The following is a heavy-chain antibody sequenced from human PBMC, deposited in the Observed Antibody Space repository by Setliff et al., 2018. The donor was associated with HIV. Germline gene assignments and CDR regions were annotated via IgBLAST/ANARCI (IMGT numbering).Heavy chain of an antibody. Sequence: NPSETLSLTCAVSGYSISSGSYWAWIRQPPGKGLEWIGSIYHSGTTYYNPSLKSRVTISVDTSKNQFSLKLSSVTAADTAVYYCARVRQVSDYGDYDYYFDYWGQGALVTVSS. V-gene: IGHV4-38-2*01. J-gene: IGHJ4*02. CDR2: IYHSGTT. D-gene: IGHD4-17*01. CDR1: GYSISSGSY. CDR3: ARVRQVSDYGDYDYYFDY.